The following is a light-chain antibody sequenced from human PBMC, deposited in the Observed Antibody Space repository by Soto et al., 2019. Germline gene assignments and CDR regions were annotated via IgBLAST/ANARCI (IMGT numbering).Light chain of an antibody. CDR1: QSVSSN. Sequence: EILLTQSPATLSVSPGERATLSCRASQSVSSNLAWYQQKPGKSPRLLIYGAYTRATGVPARFSGSWSGTEFTLTISSLQSEDFAVYYCQQYNNWPPWTFGQGTKVEIK. V-gene: IGKV3-15*01. J-gene: IGKJ1*01. CDR3: QQYNNWPPWT. CDR2: GAY.